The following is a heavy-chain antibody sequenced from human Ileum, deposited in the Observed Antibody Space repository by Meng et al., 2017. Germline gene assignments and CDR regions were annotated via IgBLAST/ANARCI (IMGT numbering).Heavy chain of an antibody. CDR3: ARVVGYCSVGSCHSAY. D-gene: IGHD2-15*01. CDR1: GYSFTSYA. CDR2: LNTNTGNP. J-gene: IGHJ4*02. Sequence: VQLVQSGARLKEPGPLVKGSCNASGYSFTSYAINWLRQAPGQGLEWMVWLNTNTGNPPYAQDFTGRFVFSLDTSVSTAYLQISSLESEDTAVYFCARVVGYCSVGSCHSAYWGQGTLVTVSS. V-gene: IGHV7-4-1*02.